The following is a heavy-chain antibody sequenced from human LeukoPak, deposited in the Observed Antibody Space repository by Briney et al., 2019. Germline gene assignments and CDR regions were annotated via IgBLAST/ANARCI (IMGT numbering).Heavy chain of an antibody. CDR1: GGPISSYY. Sequence: SETLSLTCTVSGGPISSYYWNWIRQPPGKGLEWLGYISYSGSTEYNPSLKSRVTMSVDTSKNQFSLKLSSVTAADTAVYYCASARTTAFMDVWGKGTTVTVSS. D-gene: IGHD2-2*01. CDR2: ISYSGST. J-gene: IGHJ6*04. V-gene: IGHV4-59*12. CDR3: ASARTTAFMDV.